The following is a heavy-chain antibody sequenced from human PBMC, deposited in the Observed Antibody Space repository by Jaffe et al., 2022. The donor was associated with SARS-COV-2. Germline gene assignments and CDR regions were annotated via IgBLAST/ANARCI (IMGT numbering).Heavy chain of an antibody. CDR3: ARDPNVRYRSGWSNAFDI. D-gene: IGHD6-19*01. J-gene: IGHJ3*02. CDR1: GYTFTMSG. V-gene: IGHV1-18*01. Sequence: QVQLVQSGPEVKRPGASVKVSCQAYGYTFTMSGISWVRQAPGQGLEWMGWISGENGKTNYAQSLQGRISMTTDTPTRTANMELRSLRSDDTAVYYCARDPNVRYRSGWSNAFDIWGQGTMVIVSS. CDR2: ISGENGKT.